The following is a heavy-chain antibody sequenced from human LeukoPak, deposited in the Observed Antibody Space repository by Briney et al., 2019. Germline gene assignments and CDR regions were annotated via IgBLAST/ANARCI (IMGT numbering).Heavy chain of an antibody. J-gene: IGHJ6*03. D-gene: IGHD4-11*01. V-gene: IGHV4-59*08. CDR2: IYYSGST. CDR3: ARAAAVTTHYYYYYMDV. CDR1: GDSTSSYY. Sequence: SETLSLTCTVSGDSTSSYYWNWIRQPPGKGLEWIGYIYYSGSTNYNPSLKSRVTISVDTSKNQFSLKLSSVTAADTAVYYCARAAAVTTHYYYYYMDVRGKGTTVTVSS.